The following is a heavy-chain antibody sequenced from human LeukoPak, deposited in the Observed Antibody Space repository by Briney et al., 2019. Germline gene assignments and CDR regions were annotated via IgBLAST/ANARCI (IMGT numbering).Heavy chain of an antibody. CDR3: ARGRGSDGLDV. V-gene: IGHV3-23*01. J-gene: IGHJ6*02. CDR1: GFTFSTYA. D-gene: IGHD3-10*01. CDR2: MTGNGGSL. Sequence: PGGSLRLSCAASGFTFSTYAMSWVRQAPGKGLEWVSGMTGNGGSLYYAGSVKGRFTISRDNSKNTLDVQMNSPRADDTAVYYCARGRGSDGLDVWGQGTTLSV.